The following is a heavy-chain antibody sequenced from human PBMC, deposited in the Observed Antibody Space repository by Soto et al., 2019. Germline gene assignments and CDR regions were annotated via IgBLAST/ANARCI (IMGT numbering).Heavy chain of an antibody. J-gene: IGHJ4*02. V-gene: IGHV3-11*01. D-gene: IGHD6-19*01. CDR1: GFTFIDYY. CDR3: ARRLQWQLRPLDS. Sequence: GSLRLSCAGSGFTFIDYYITCIRHSPGKGLEWVSYINTLSSAIYYADSVKGRFTISRDNAKNSLYLQMNSLRAEDTAVYYCARRLQWQLRPLDSWGRGTLVTVSS. CDR2: INTLSSAI.